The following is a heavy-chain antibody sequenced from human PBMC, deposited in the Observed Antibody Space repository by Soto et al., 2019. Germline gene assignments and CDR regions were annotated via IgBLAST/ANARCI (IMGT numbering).Heavy chain of an antibody. CDR1: GFTFYTSA. CDR3: AMRVGATDY. Sequence: QVKLVESGGGVVQPGRSLRLSCAASGFTFYTSALHWVRQAPGKGLEWVTFISYDGNSKYYTDSVKGRFTISRDNSKNTLYLQMNSLRAEDTAVYYCAMRVGATDYWGQGTLVIVSS. D-gene: IGHD1-26*01. J-gene: IGHJ4*02. CDR2: ISYDGNSK. V-gene: IGHV3-30*03.